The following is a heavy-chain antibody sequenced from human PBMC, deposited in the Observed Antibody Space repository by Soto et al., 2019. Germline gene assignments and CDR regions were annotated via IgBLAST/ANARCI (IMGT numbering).Heavy chain of an antibody. Sequence: GGSLRLSCAASGFTFSSYAMHWVRQAPGKGLVWVSRINSDGSSISYADSVKGRFTISRDNAKNTLYLQMNSLRVEDTAVYYCARETGYSSGWRQDYWGQGTLVTVSS. CDR3: ARETGYSSGWRQDY. D-gene: IGHD6-19*01. V-gene: IGHV3-74*01. CDR1: GFTFSSYA. J-gene: IGHJ4*02. CDR2: INSDGSSI.